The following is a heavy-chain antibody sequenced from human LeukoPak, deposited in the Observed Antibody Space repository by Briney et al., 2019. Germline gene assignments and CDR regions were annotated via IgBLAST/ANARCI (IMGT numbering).Heavy chain of an antibody. CDR1: GFTFSSYE. Sequence: GGSLRLSCAASGFTFSSYEMNWVRQAPGKGLEWVSYISSSGSTIYYADSVKSRFTISRDNARNSLYLQMNSLRAEDTAVYYCAELGITMIGGVWGKGTTVTISS. V-gene: IGHV3-48*03. D-gene: IGHD3-10*02. CDR3: AELGITMIGGV. CDR2: ISSSGSTI. J-gene: IGHJ6*04.